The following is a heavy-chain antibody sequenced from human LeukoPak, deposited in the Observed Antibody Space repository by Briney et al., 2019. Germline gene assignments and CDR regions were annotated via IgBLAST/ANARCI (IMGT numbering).Heavy chain of an antibody. Sequence: GESLKISCKGSGYSFTSYWISWARQMPGKGLEWMGRIDPSDSYTNYSPSFQGHVTISADKSISTAYLQWSSLKASDTAMYYCARHEDSSSLYWGQGTLVTVSS. CDR2: IDPSDSYT. V-gene: IGHV5-10-1*01. CDR1: GYSFTSYW. J-gene: IGHJ4*02. CDR3: ARHEDSSSLY. D-gene: IGHD6-13*01.